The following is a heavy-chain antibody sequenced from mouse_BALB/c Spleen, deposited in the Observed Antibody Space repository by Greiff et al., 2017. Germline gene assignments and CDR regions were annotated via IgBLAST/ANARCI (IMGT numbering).Heavy chain of an antibody. V-gene: IGHV1-18*01. CDR1: GYTFTDYN. Sequence: FQLQQSGPELVKPGASVKIPCKASGYTFTDYNMDWVKQSHGKSLEWIGDINPNNGGTIYNQKFKGKATLTVDKSSSTAYMELRSLTSEDTAVYYCARLEYGNYGFDYWGQGTTLTVSS. J-gene: IGHJ2*01. D-gene: IGHD2-10*02. CDR3: ARLEYGNYGFDY. CDR2: INPNNGGT.